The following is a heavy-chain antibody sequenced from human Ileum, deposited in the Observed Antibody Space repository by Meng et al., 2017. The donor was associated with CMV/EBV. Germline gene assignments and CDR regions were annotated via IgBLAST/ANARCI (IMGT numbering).Heavy chain of an antibody. Sequence: SETLSLTCSVSDYSISSTYYWGWIRQPPGKGLEWIGSIHHSGNTYYNPSLKSRVTISVDTSKNQFSVDLSSVTAADTALYYCARLIGDGDPSRGAIDIWGQGTMVTVSS. CDR1: DYSISSTYY. J-gene: IGHJ3*02. CDR2: IHHSGNT. CDR3: ARLIGDGDPSRGAIDI. D-gene: IGHD2-21*02. V-gene: IGHV4-38-2*02.